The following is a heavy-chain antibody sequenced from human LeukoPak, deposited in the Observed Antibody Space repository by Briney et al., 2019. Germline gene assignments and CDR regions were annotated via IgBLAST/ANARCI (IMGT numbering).Heavy chain of an antibody. CDR2: IYTSGST. Sequence: KPSETLSLTCTVSGDSISSYYWSWIRQPAGKGLEWIGRIYTSGSTNYNPSLKSRVTMSVDTSKNQFSLKLSSVTAADMAVYYCARDCSGGSCYLGYNWFGPWGQGTLVTVSS. V-gene: IGHV4-4*07. CDR3: ARDCSGGSCYLGYNWFGP. CDR1: GDSISSYY. J-gene: IGHJ5*02. D-gene: IGHD2-15*01.